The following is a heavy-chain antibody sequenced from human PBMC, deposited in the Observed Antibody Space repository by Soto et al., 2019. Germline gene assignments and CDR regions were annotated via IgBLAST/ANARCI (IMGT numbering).Heavy chain of an antibody. V-gene: IGHV1-2*02. CDR1: GNSFTGYY. CDR3: ARDGVVPTMD. CDR2: INPKSGGT. D-gene: IGHD5-12*01. Sequence: QVQMVQPGAEVKKPGASVKVSCKASGNSFTGYYVHWVRQAPGQGLEWMGWINPKSGGTKYAQKFQGRVTMTRDTTINTAYMELSSLRSDDTAVYFCARDGVVPTMDWGQGTLVTVSS. J-gene: IGHJ4*02.